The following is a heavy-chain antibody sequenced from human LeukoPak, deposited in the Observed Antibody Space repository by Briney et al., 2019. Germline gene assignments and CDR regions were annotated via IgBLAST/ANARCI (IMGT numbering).Heavy chain of an antibody. CDR3: ARCNWNGLGPSDY. CDR1: GYTFTSYT. Sequence: ASVKVSCKASGYTFTSYTINWVRQAPGQGLEWMGWISAYNGNTNYAQKLQGRVTMTTDTSTNTAYMGLRSPRSDDTALYYCARCNWNGLGPSDYWGQGTLVTVSS. D-gene: IGHD1-20*01. CDR2: ISAYNGNT. J-gene: IGHJ4*02. V-gene: IGHV1-18*01.